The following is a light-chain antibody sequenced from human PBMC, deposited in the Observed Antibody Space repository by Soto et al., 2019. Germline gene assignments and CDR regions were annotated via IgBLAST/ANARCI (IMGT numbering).Light chain of an antibody. J-gene: IGLJ3*02. CDR3: SSYAGSYTV. CDR1: SSDVGGYNY. CDR2: DVS. Sequence: QSVLTQPRSVSGSPGQSVTISCTGTSSDVGGYNYVSWYQQHPGKAPKLMIYDVSKRPSGVPDRFSGSKSGNTASLTISGLQAEDEADYYCSSYAGSYTVFGGGTKLTVL. V-gene: IGLV2-11*01.